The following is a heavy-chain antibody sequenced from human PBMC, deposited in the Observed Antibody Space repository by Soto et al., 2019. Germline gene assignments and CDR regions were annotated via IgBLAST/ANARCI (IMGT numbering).Heavy chain of an antibody. CDR2: IYYSGST. J-gene: IGHJ4*02. CDR1: GGSISSGGYY. D-gene: IGHD2-2*01. CDR3: ASSPSRVVAFIY. Sequence: TLSLAFTVSGGSISSGGYYWSSIRQHPGKGLEWIGYIYYSGSTYYNPSLKSRVTISVDTSKNQFSLKLSSVTAADTAVYYCASSPSRVVAFIYWGQGTLVTVSS. V-gene: IGHV4-31*03.